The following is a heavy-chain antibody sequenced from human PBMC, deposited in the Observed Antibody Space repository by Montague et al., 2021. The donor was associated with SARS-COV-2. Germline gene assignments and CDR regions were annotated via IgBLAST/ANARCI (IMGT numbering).Heavy chain of an antibody. CDR1: GGSIRKYY. J-gene: IGHJ6*02. CDR2: IYSSGSI. D-gene: IGHD3-16*01. V-gene: IGHV4-4*07. CDR3: ARNPGEYYGMDV. Sequence: SETLSLTCNVSGGSIRKYYWSWIRQPAGKGLEWIGRIYSSGSINYNPSLKTRITLSVDTSKNQLSLRLNSVTAADTAVYYCARNPGEYYGMDVWGQGTTVTVSS.